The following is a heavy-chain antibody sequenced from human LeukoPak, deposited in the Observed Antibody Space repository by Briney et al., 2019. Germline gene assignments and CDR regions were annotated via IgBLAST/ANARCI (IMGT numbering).Heavy chain of an antibody. CDR3: ARETGTPHFDY. CDR1: GGTFSSYA. V-gene: IGHV1-69*05. CDR2: IIPIFGTA. Sequence: ASVKVSCKASGGTFSSYAISWVRQAPGQGLEWMGGIIPIFGTANYAQKFQGRVTITTDESTSTAYMELSSLTSDDTAVYYCARETGTPHFDYWGQGTLVTVSS. D-gene: IGHD1-7*01. J-gene: IGHJ4*02.